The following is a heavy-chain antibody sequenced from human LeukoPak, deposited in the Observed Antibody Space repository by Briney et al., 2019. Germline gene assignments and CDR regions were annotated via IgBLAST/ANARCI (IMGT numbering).Heavy chain of an antibody. CDR2: IYYSGST. V-gene: IGHV4-59*01. D-gene: IGHD2-2*01. J-gene: IGHJ4*02. Sequence: SETLSLTCTVSGGSISSYYWSWIRQPPGKGLEWIGYIYYSGSTNYNPSLKSRVTISVDTSKNQFSLKLSSVTAADTAVYYCAREGYCSSTSCSPHFDYWGQGTLVTVSS. CDR1: GGSISSYY. CDR3: AREGYCSSTSCSPHFDY.